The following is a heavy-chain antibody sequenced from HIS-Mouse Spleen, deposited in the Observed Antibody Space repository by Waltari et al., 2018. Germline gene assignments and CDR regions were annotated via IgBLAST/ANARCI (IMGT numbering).Heavy chain of an antibody. J-gene: IGHJ2*01. Sequence: QLQLQESGPGLVKPSETLSLTCTVSGGSISSSSYYWGWIRQPPGKGLEWIGSIYYSGSTYHNPSLKSRVTISVDTSKNQFSLKLNSVTAADTAVYYCAREIPYSSSWYDWYFDLWGRGTLVTVSS. CDR2: IYYSGST. D-gene: IGHD6-13*01. CDR3: AREIPYSSSWYDWYFDL. V-gene: IGHV4-39*07. CDR1: GGSISSSSYY.